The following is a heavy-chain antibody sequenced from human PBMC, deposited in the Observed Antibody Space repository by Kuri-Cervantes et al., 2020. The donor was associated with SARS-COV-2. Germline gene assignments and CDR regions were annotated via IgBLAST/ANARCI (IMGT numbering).Heavy chain of an antibody. D-gene: IGHD2-2*01. J-gene: IGHJ4*02. V-gene: IGHV3-48*01. CDR3: ARVVIPAALDY. CDR2: ISSSSSTI. CDR1: GFTFSSYS. Sequence: GSLKISCAASGFTFSSYSMNWVRQAPGKGLEWVSYISSSSSTIYYADSVKGRFTISRDNAKNSLYLQMNSLRAEDTAVYYCARVVIPAALDYWGQGTLVTVSS.